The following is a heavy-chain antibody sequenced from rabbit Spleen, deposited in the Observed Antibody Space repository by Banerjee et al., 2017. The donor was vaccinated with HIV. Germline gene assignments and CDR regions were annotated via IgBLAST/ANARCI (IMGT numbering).Heavy chain of an antibody. V-gene: IGHV1S40*01. Sequence: QSLQESGGDLVQPEGSLTLTCTASGFSFSSSYYMCWVRQAPGKGLEWIACINMVTGKNVYASWAKGRFIMSRTSSTKVTLQMTSLTAADTATYFCTRDAAGREDFNLWGPGTLVTVS. CDR3: TRDAAGREDFNL. CDR1: GFSFSSSYY. J-gene: IGHJ4*01. CDR2: INMVTGKN. D-gene: IGHD4-2*01.